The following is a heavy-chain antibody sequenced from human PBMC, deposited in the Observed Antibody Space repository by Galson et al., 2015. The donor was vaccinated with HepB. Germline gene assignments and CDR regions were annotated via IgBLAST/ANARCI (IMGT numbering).Heavy chain of an antibody. CDR2: ISYDGSNK. Sequence: SLRLSCAASGFTFSSYAMHWVRQAPGKGLEWVAVISYDGSNKYYADSVKGRFTISRDNSKNTLYLQMNSLRAEDTAVYYCARVLPTIVIAPLGYWGQGTLVTVSS. CDR1: GFTFSSYA. CDR3: ARVLPTIVIAPLGY. J-gene: IGHJ4*02. V-gene: IGHV3-30-3*01. D-gene: IGHD2-21*01.